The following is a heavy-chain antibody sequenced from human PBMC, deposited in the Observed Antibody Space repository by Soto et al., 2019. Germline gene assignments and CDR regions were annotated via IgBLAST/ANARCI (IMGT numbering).Heavy chain of an antibody. D-gene: IGHD1-1*01. Sequence: GGSLRLSCAASGFTFGIYAMSWVRQAPGKGLEWVSSISGSGGGTYYADSVKGRFTFSRDNSKNTLYLQMNSLRAEDTAVYYCAKFGMATTKRSPPYYIDYWGQGALVTVSS. CDR1: GFTFGIYA. CDR3: AKFGMATTKRSPPYYIDY. CDR2: ISGSGGGT. J-gene: IGHJ4*02. V-gene: IGHV3-23*01.